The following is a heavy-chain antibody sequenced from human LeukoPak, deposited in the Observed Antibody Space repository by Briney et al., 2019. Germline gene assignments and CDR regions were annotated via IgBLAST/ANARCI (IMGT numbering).Heavy chain of an antibody. CDR2: ISYDGSNK. Sequence: GRSLGLSCAASGFTFSSYAMHWVRQAPGKGLEWVAVISYDGSNKCYADSVKGRFTISRDNSKNTLYLQMNSLRAEDTAVYYCARGPAYYYDSSGYSLDYWGQGTLVTVSS. CDR1: GFTFSSYA. V-gene: IGHV3-30*04. CDR3: ARGPAYYYDSSGYSLDY. J-gene: IGHJ4*02. D-gene: IGHD3-22*01.